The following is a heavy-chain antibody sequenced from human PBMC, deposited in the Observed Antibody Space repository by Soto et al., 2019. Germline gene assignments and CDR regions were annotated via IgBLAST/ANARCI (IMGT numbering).Heavy chain of an antibody. CDR3: AREFMVRAVIDYYYYMDV. Sequence: QVQLVESGGGVVQPGRSLRLSCAASGFTFSSYGMHWVRQAPGKGLEWVAVIWYDGSNKYYADSVKGRFTISRDNSKNTLYLEMKSLRAEDTAVYYCAREFMVRAVIDYYYYMDVWGKGTTVTVSS. D-gene: IGHD3-10*01. J-gene: IGHJ6*03. CDR1: GFTFSSYG. CDR2: IWYDGSNK. V-gene: IGHV3-33*01.